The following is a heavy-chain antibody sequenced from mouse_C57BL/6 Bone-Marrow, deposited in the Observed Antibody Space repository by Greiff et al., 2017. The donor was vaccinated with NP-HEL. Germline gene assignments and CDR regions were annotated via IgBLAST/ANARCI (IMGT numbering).Heavy chain of an antibody. Sequence: EVKVVESGGGLVQPGESLKLSCESNEYEFPSHDMSWVRKTPEKRLELVAAINSDGGSTYYPDTMERRFIISRDNTKKTLYLQMSSLRSEDTALYDCARGGPTTVVGDWYCDVWGTGTTVTVSS. CDR3: ARGGPTTVVGDWYCDV. CDR2: INSDGGST. V-gene: IGHV5-2*01. CDR1: EYEFPSHD. D-gene: IGHD1-1*01. J-gene: IGHJ1*03.